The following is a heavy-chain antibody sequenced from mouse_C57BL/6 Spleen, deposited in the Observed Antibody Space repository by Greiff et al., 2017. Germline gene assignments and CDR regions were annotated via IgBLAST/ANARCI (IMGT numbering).Heavy chain of an antibody. J-gene: IGHJ3*01. CDR2: IYPGNSDT. V-gene: IGHV1-5*01. Sequence: EVQLQQSGTVLARPGASVKMSCKTSGYTFTSYWMHWVKQRPGQGLEWIGAIYPGNSDTSSNQKFKGKAKLTAVTSASTAYMELSSLKNDDSAVYYCTREGPTGTWFAYWGQGTLVTVSA. CDR3: TREGPTGTWFAY. CDR1: GYTFTSYW. D-gene: IGHD4-1*02.